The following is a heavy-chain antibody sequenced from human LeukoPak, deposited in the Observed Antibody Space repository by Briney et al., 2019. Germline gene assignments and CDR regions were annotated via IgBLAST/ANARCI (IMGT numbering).Heavy chain of an antibody. CDR3: ARAPTKLLWFGELFHYYMDV. V-gene: IGHV4-59*01. CDR2: IYYSGST. J-gene: IGHJ6*03. Sequence: SETLSLTCTASGGSISSYYWSWIRQPPGKGLEWIGYIYYSGSTNYNPSLKSRVTISVDTSKNQFSLKLSSVTAADTAVYYCARAPTKLLWFGELFHYYMDVWGKGTTVTISS. CDR1: GGSISSYY. D-gene: IGHD3-10*01.